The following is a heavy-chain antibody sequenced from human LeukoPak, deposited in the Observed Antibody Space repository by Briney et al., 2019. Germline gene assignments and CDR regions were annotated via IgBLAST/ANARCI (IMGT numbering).Heavy chain of an antibody. CDR2: ISWNSGSI. CDR3: AKCSGTYYDFWSGYYPSAFDI. J-gene: IGHJ3*02. V-gene: IGHV3-9*01. Sequence: GRSLRLSCAASGFTFDDYAMHWVRQAPGKGLEWVSGISWNSGSIGYADSVKGRFTISRDNAKNSLYLQVNSLRAEDTALYYCAKCSGTYYDFWSGYYPSAFDIWGQGTMVTVSS. D-gene: IGHD3-3*01. CDR1: GFTFDDYA.